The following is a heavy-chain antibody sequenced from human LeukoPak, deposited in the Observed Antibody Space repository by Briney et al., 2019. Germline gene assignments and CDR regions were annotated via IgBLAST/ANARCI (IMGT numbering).Heavy chain of an antibody. CDR3: AGGRKTGDRLFDY. D-gene: IGHD7-27*01. CDR2: IYYSGST. CDR1: GGSISSYY. Sequence: PSETLSLTCTVSGGSISSYYWSWIRQPSGKGLEWIGYIYYSGSTNYNPSLKSRVTISVDTSKNQFSLKLSSVTAADTAVYYCAGGRKTGDRLFDYWGQGTLVTVSS. J-gene: IGHJ4*02. V-gene: IGHV4-59*01.